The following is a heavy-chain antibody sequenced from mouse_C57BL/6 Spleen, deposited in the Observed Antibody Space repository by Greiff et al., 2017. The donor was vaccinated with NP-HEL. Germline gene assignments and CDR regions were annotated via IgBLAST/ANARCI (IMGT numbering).Heavy chain of an antibody. CDR1: GYSITSGYY. CDR3: ASAVSIPFDY. Sequence: ESGPGLVKPSQSLSLTCSVTGYSITSGYYWNWIRQFPGNKLEWMGYISYDGSNNYNPSLKNRISITRDTSKNQFFLKLNSVTTEDTATYYCASAVSIPFDYWGQGTTLTVSS. D-gene: IGHD2-10*02. J-gene: IGHJ2*01. CDR2: ISYDGSN. V-gene: IGHV3-6*01.